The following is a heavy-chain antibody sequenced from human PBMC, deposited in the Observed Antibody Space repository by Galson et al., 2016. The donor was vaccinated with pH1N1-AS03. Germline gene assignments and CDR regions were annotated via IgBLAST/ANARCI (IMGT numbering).Heavy chain of an antibody. Sequence: SLRLSCAASGFTFRNFFMHWVRQAPGKGLEWVSSISWNSNKIDYADSVKGRFTISRDSAKDSLNLQMNSLRAEDTALYYCIKGGAASADFFDIWGQGTMVTVSS. CDR2: ISWNSNKI. D-gene: IGHD3/OR15-3a*01. J-gene: IGHJ3*02. CDR3: IKGGAASADFFDI. CDR1: GFTFRNFF. V-gene: IGHV3-9*01.